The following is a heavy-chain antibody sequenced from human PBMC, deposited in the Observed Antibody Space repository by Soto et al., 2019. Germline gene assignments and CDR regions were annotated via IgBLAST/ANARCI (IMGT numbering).Heavy chain of an antibody. J-gene: IGHJ6*03. CDR1: GGSISSSSSY. CDR3: ARYIGYYSYYMDV. D-gene: IGHD1-1*01. V-gene: IGHV4-39*01. CDR2: IYYSGIT. Sequence: SETLSTTCTVSGGSISSSSSYWGWIRQPPGKGLEWIGTIYYSGITYYHPSLKSRVTISVDTSKNQFSLSLSSVTAADTAVYYCARYIGYYSYYMDVWGNGTTVTVSS.